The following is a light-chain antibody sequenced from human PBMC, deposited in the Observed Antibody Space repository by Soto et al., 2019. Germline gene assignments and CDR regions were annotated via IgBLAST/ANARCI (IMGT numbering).Light chain of an antibody. CDR3: TSSTSGSLYV. V-gene: IGLV2-14*01. J-gene: IGLJ1*01. CDR1: SNDVGGYNH. Sequence: QSVLTQPASVSGSPGQSITISCTGTSNDVGGYNHVSWYQQSPGKVPKLLIYNVSNRPSGVSDRFSGSKSGNTASLTISGLQAEDESDYFCTSSTSGSLYVFGTGTKATVL. CDR2: NVS.